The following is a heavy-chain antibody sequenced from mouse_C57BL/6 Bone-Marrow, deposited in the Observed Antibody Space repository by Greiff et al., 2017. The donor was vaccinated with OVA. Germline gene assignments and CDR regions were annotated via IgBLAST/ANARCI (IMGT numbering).Heavy chain of an antibody. J-gene: IGHJ3*01. V-gene: IGHV1-15*01. CDR3: TRYLYYGSSYGFAY. Sequence: VHLVESGAELVRPGASVTLSCKASGYTFTDYEMHWVKQTPVHGLEWIGAIDPETGGTAYNQKFKGKAILTADKSSSTAYMELRSLTSEDSAVYYCTRYLYYGSSYGFAYWGQGTLVTVSA. CDR1: GYTFTDYE. CDR2: IDPETGGT. D-gene: IGHD1-1*01.